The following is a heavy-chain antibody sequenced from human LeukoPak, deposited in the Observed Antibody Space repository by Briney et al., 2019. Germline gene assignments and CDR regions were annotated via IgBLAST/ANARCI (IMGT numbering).Heavy chain of an antibody. CDR1: GFTFGSFG. CDR2: IWFDGSNT. J-gene: IGHJ4*02. D-gene: IGHD2-8*02. V-gene: IGHV3-33*01. CDR3: ARGRNWWDY. Sequence: TGGSLRLSCAASGFTFGSFGMHWVRQTPGKGLEWVAVIWFDGSNTYYADSVKGRFTISRDNSKNTMYLQMNSLRAEDTAVYYCARGRNWWDYWGQGTLVTVSS.